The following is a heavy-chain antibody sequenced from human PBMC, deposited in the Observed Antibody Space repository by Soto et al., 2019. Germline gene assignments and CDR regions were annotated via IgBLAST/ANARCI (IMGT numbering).Heavy chain of an antibody. CDR2: IIPILGIA. D-gene: IGHD2-2*01. V-gene: IGHV1-69*04. J-gene: IGHJ3*02. CDR1: GGTFSSYT. CDR3: ARDRTDIVVVPAGSPDAFDI. Sequence: KVSCKASGGTFSSYTISWGRQAPGQGLEWMGRIIPILGIANYAQKFQGRVTITADKSTSTAYMELSSLRSEDTAVYYCARDRTDIVVVPAGSPDAFDIWGQGTMVTVSS.